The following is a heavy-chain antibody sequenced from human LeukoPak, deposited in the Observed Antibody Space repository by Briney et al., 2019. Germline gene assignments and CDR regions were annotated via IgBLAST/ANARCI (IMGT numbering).Heavy chain of an antibody. CDR1: GFTFSSYA. V-gene: IGHV3-23*01. Sequence: GGSLRLSCAASGFTFSSYAMSWVRQAPGGGLVWVSAISGRGGSTFYADSVKGRFTISRDNSKNTLYLQMNSLRAEDTAVYYCAKDDSLVEQQHDYWGQGTLVTVSS. CDR3: AKDDSLVEQQHDY. J-gene: IGHJ4*02. D-gene: IGHD6-13*01. CDR2: ISGRGGST.